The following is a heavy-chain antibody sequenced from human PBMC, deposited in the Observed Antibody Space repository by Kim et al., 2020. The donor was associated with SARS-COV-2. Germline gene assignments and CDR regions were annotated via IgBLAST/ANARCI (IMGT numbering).Heavy chain of an antibody. J-gene: IGHJ5*02. Sequence: GESLKISCKGSGYSFTKYWIGWVRQMPGKGLEWMGIIYPGDGVTKYSPSFQGQVTISADKSITTAYLYWSSLKASDTATYYCARGELGAEGFDPWGQGTLVTVSS. D-gene: IGHD3-10*01. CDR3: ARGELGAEGFDP. CDR2: IYPGDGVT. CDR1: GYSFTKYW. V-gene: IGHV5-51*01.